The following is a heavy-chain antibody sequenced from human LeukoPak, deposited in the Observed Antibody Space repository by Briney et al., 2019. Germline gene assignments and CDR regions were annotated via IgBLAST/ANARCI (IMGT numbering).Heavy chain of an antibody. CDR3: ARELRGSGSYYDS. Sequence: PGGSLRLSCAASGFTFSIYGMHWVRQAPGKGLEWVAVIWYDGSNKNYVDSVKGRFTISRDNSENMVYLQMNILRVEDTATYYCARELRGSGSYYDSWGQGTLVTVSS. D-gene: IGHD1-26*01. CDR2: IWYDGSNK. CDR1: GFTFSIYG. V-gene: IGHV3-33*08. J-gene: IGHJ4*02.